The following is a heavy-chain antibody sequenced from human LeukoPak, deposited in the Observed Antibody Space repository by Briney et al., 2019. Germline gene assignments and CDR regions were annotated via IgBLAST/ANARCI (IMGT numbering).Heavy chain of an antibody. V-gene: IGHV3-30*12. Sequence: GGSLRLSCAGSGFTFSSFGMHWVRQAPGKGLEWVASISYDAAKKFYAESVKGRFTISRDNAKNSLYLQMNSLRAEDTAVYYCARDSSRLRDAFDIWGQGTMVTVSS. CDR3: ARDSSRLRDAFDI. CDR1: GFTFSSFG. D-gene: IGHD6-13*01. J-gene: IGHJ3*02. CDR2: ISYDAAKK.